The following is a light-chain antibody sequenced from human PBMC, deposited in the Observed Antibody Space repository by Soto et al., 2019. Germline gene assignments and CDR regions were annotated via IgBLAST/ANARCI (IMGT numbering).Light chain of an antibody. CDR3: QQYSNWPPLT. Sequence: EIVMTQSPATLSVSPGETATLSCRASQSVSSNLAWYQQKPGQAPRLVIYGASTRASGIPARFSGSGSGTEFTLTIDSLQSEDFAIYYCQQYSNWPPLTFGGGTKVVIK. V-gene: IGKV3-15*01. CDR2: GAS. J-gene: IGKJ4*01. CDR1: QSVSSN.